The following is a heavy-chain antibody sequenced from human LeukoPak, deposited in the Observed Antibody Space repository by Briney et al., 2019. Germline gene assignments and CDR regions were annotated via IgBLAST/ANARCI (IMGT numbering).Heavy chain of an antibody. CDR2: IRSKEFGGTT. V-gene: IGHV3-49*04. CDR1: GFTFGDYA. Sequence: GGSLRLSCTASGFTFGDYAISWVRQAPGKGLEWVGFIRSKEFGGTTEYAASVKGRFTLSRDDSKSIAYLQMNSLRAEDTAVYYCARDATTAVGWVYMDVWGKGTTVTISS. D-gene: IGHD6-13*01. CDR3: ARDATTAVGWVYMDV. J-gene: IGHJ6*03.